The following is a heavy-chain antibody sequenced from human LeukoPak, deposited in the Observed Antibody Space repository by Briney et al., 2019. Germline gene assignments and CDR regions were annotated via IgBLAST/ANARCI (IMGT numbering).Heavy chain of an antibody. CDR3: AKLSYDSSGYSPG. Sequence: GGSLRLSCAASGFTFSSYAMSWVRQAPGKGLEWVSAISGSGGSTYYADSVRGRFTISRDNSKNTLYLQMNSLRAEDTAVYYCAKLSYDSSGYSPGWGQGTLVTVSS. CDR2: ISGSGGST. CDR1: GFTFSSYA. V-gene: IGHV3-23*01. J-gene: IGHJ4*02. D-gene: IGHD3-22*01.